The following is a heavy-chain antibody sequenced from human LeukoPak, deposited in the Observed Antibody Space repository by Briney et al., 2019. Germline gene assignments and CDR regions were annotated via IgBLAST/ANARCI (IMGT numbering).Heavy chain of an antibody. CDR2: IYTSGST. Sequence: PSETLSLTCTVSGDSISSFHWSWIRQPAGKGLEWTGRIYTSGSTNYNPSLKSRVTMSVDTSKNQFSLKLSSVTAADTAVYYCASEAYYYDSSGYYKYWGQGTLVTVSS. V-gene: IGHV4-4*07. CDR3: ASEAYYYDSSGYYKY. D-gene: IGHD3-22*01. CDR1: GDSISSFH. J-gene: IGHJ4*02.